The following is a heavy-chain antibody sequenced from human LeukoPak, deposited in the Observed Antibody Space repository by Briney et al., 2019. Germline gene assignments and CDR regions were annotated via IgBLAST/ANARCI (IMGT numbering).Heavy chain of an antibody. V-gene: IGHV3-7*01. CDR2: IKQDGSEK. Sequence: GGSLRLSCAASGFTFNNYWMAWVRQAPGKGLEWVANIKQDGSEKYYVDSVKGRFTISRDNAKNSLYLQMNSLRAEDTAMYYCARLSGWYYFDYWGQGALVTVSS. CDR3: ARLSGWYYFDY. D-gene: IGHD6-19*01. CDR1: GFTFNNYW. J-gene: IGHJ4*02.